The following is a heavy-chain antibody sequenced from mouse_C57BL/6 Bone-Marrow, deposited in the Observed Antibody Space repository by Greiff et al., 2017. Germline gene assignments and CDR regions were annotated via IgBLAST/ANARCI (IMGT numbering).Heavy chain of an antibody. D-gene: IGHD2-1*01. Sequence: VQLQQSGAELARPGASVKLSCKASGYTFTSYGISWVKQRPGQGLEWIGEIYPGSGNTYYNEKFKGKATLTADKSSSTAYMELRSLTSEDSAVYFCASPSYYGTAWFAYWGQGTLVTVAA. V-gene: IGHV1-81*01. CDR2: IYPGSGNT. CDR1: GYTFTSYG. CDR3: ASPSYYGTAWFAY. J-gene: IGHJ3*01.